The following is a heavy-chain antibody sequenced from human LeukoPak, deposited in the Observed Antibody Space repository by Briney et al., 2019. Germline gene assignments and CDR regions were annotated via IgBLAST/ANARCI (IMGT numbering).Heavy chain of an antibody. V-gene: IGHV4-39*01. Sequence: SETLSLTCTVSGGSISGSSYYWGWIRQPPGKGLEWIGSIFYGGNTSYNPTLKSRVTISVDTSKNQFSLKVDSVTAADTAVFYCARHRSYYFDYWGQGMLVTVSS. CDR1: GGSISGSSYY. CDR3: ARHRSYYFDY. D-gene: IGHD3-10*01. J-gene: IGHJ4*02. CDR2: IFYGGNT.